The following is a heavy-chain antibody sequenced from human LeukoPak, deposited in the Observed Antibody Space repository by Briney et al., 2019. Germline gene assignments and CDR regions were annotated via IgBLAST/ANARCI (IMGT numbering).Heavy chain of an antibody. CDR1: GGTFSSYA. J-gene: IGHJ4*02. V-gene: IGHV1-2*02. D-gene: IGHD3-10*01. CDR3: ARRVRGSESFDY. CDR2: INPNSGGT. Sequence: ASVKVSCKASGGTFSSYANSWVRQAPGQGLEWMGWINPNSGGTNYAQKFQGKVTMTRDTSISTAYMELSRLRSDDTAVYYCARRVRGSESFDYWGQGTLVTVSS.